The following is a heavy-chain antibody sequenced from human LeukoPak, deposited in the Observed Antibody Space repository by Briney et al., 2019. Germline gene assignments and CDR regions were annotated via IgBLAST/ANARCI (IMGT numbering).Heavy chain of an antibody. CDR2: ISSSGSFI. CDR1: GFTFSSYG. Sequence: GGSLRLSCAASGFTFSSYGMSWIRQAPGKGLEWVSYISSSGSFIYYADSVKGRFTISRDNAKNSLYLQMNSLRAEDTAVYYCAREPYYYDSSGYISDYWGQGTLVTVSS. V-gene: IGHV3-11*01. CDR3: AREPYYYDSSGYISDY. D-gene: IGHD3-22*01. J-gene: IGHJ4*02.